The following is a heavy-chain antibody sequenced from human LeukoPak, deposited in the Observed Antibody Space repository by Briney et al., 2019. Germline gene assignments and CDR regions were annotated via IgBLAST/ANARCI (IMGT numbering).Heavy chain of an antibody. J-gene: IGHJ4*02. Sequence: GGSLRLSCAASGFTFSAYEMNWVRQALGKGLEWVSYISSSDSTIHYADSVKGRFTISRDNAKNSLYLQMNSLRAEDTAVYYCAREMDYYDSRPIDYWGQGTLVTVSS. CDR3: AREMDYYDSRPIDY. D-gene: IGHD3-22*01. CDR1: GFTFSAYE. V-gene: IGHV3-48*03. CDR2: ISSSDSTI.